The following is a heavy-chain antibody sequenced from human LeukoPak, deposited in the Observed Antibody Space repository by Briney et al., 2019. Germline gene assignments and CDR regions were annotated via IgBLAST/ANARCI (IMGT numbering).Heavy chain of an antibody. V-gene: IGHV4-59*01. CDR3: ARDRDPYYDSSGYYPLLWY. CDR2: IYYNGST. J-gene: IGHJ4*02. D-gene: IGHD3-22*01. Sequence: SETLSLTCTVSGGSISSYYWSWIRQPPGKGLEWIGYIYYNGSTNYNPSLKSRVTISVDTSKNLFSLKLSSVTAADTAVYYRARDRDPYYDSSGYYPLLWYWGQGTLVTVSS. CDR1: GGSISSYY.